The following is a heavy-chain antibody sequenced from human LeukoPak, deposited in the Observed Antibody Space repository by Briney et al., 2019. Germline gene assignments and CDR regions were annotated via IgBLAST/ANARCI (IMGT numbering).Heavy chain of an antibody. CDR2: ISGSGDST. Sequence: PGGSLRLSCAASGFTFSSYAMNWVHQAPGKGLECISAISGSGDSTHYADSVKGRFTISRDNSKNTLYLQMGSLRAEDMAVYYCARDALGYCSGGSCYGGIGVARHYYYYMDVWGKGTTVTVSS. CDR1: GFTFSSYA. D-gene: IGHD2-15*01. CDR3: ARDALGYCSGGSCYGGIGVARHYYYYMDV. J-gene: IGHJ6*03. V-gene: IGHV3-23*01.